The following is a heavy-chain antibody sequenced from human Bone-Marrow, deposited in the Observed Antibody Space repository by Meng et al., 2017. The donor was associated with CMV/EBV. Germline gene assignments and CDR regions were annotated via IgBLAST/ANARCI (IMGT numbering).Heavy chain of an antibody. CDR1: GYSFSNYW. V-gene: IGHV3-74*01. D-gene: IGHD1-26*01. J-gene: IGHJ4*02. Sequence: QLVESVGVLVPPGRSLRLSCSASGYSFSNYWLHWVRQVPGKGQVWDSRLHTHVSIIDYADSVKGRLATSRDNSKNTLYLQMNSLRVEDTGIYYCARDMSGARDYWGQGTLVTVSS. CDR3: ARDMSGARDY. CDR2: LHTHVSII.